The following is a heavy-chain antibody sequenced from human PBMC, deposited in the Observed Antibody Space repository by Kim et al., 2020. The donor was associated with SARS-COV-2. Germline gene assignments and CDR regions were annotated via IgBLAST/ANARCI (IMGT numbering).Heavy chain of an antibody. D-gene: IGHD3-16*01. CDR2: IDPSDSYT. CDR3: ARHFPYDDTWASQFGDY. CDR1: GYSFTSYW. V-gene: IGHV5-10-1*01. J-gene: IGHJ4*02. Sequence: GESLKISCKGSGYSFTSYWISWVRQMPGKGLEWMGRIDPSDSYTNYSPSFQGHVTISADNSISTAYLQWSSLKASDTAIYYCARHFPYDDTWASQFGDYWGQGALVTVSS.